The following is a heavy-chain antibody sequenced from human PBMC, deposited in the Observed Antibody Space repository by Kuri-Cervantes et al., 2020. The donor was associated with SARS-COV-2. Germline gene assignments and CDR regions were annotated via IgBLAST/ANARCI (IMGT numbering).Heavy chain of an antibody. V-gene: IGHV3-7*01. CDR3: ARSLQVVAL. D-gene: IGHD2-15*01. CDR1: GFTFSSHC. Sequence: GGSLRLSCTASGFTFSSHCMSWVRQAPGKGLEWVANIKEDGSEKHYVDSVKGRFTISRDNAKNSLYLQMNSLRAEDTAVYYCARSLQVVALWGQGTLVTVSS. J-gene: IGHJ4*02. CDR2: IKEDGSEK.